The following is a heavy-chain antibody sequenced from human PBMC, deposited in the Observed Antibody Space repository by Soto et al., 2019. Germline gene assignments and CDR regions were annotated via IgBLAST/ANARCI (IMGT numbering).Heavy chain of an antibody. V-gene: IGHV1-69*13. CDR3: ARGIMTAGDYYGMDV. CDR1: GYTFTSYA. CDR2: ITPIFGTA. J-gene: IGHJ6*02. Sequence: SVKVSCKASGYTFTSYAISWVRQAPGQGLEWMGGITPIFGTANYAQKFQGRVTITADESTSTAYMELSSLRSEDTAVYYCARGIMTAGDYYGMDVWGQGTTVTVSS. D-gene: IGHD3-16*01.